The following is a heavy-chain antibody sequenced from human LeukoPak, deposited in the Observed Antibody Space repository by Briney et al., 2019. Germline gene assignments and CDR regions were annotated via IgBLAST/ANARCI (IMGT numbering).Heavy chain of an antibody. CDR2: IRHDGSNK. J-gene: IGHJ5*02. CDR3: AKDYSKTSYYGSGTYYRPNWFDP. Sequence: PGGSLRLSCAASGFTFSSYGMHWVRQAPGKGLEWVAFIRHDGSNKYYADSVKGRFTISRDNSKNTLYLQMNSLRAEDTAVFYCAKDYSKTSYYGSGTYYRPNWFDPWGQGTLVTVSS. CDR1: GFTFSSYG. V-gene: IGHV3-30*02. D-gene: IGHD3-10*01.